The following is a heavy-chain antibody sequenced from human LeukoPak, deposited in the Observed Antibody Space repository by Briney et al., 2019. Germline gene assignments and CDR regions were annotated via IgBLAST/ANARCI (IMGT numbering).Heavy chain of an antibody. V-gene: IGHV1-46*01. J-gene: IGHJ4*02. Sequence: ASVKVSCKASRYTHTDYYMHWVRQAPGQGLEWMGIINPSGGSTSYAQKFQGRVTMTRDTSTGTVYMQLSSLRSEDTAVYYCARDPSSDCSGGSCYLDYWAREPWSPSPQ. CDR1: RYTHTDYY. D-gene: IGHD2-15*01. CDR3: ARDPSSDCSGGSCYLDY. CDR2: INPSGGST.